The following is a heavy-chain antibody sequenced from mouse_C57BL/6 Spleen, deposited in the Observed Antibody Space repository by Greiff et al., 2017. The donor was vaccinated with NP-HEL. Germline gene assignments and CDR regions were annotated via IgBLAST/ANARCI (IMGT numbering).Heavy chain of an antibody. D-gene: IGHD2-1*01. CDR2: ISYDGSN. J-gene: IGHJ4*01. CDR3: ARRGNGNYGDMDY. Sequence: ESGPGLVKPSQSLSLTCSVTGYSITSGYYWNWIRQFPGNKLEWMGYISYDGSNNYNPSLKNRISITRDTSKNQFFLKLNSVTTEDTATYYCARRGNGNYGDMDYWGQGTSVTVSS. V-gene: IGHV3-6*01. CDR1: GYSITSGYY.